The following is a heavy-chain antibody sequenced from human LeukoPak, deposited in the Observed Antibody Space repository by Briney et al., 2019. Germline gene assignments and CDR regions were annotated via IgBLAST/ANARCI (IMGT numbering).Heavy chain of an antibody. Sequence: PGGSLRLSCAASGFTFSTYAINWVRQAPGRGLEWVSGISGSGTKTYSADSVKGRFTISRDNSKNTVYLQMNSLRAEDTAVYYCTYAESFDYWGQGTLVTVSS. CDR3: TYAESFDY. J-gene: IGHJ4*02. CDR2: ISGSGTKT. CDR1: GFTFSTYA. V-gene: IGHV3-23*01. D-gene: IGHD3-10*01.